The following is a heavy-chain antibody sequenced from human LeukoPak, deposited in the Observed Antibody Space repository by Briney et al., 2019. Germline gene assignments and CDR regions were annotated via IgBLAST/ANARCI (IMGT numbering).Heavy chain of an antibody. Sequence: ASVKVSCKASGYTFTGYYMHWVRQAPGQGLEWMGWISAYNGNTNYAQKLQGGVTMTTDTSTSTAYMELRSLGSDDTAVYYCARLYSGYDFGYYYYYMDVWGKGTTVTISS. CDR2: ISAYNGNT. D-gene: IGHD5-12*01. V-gene: IGHV1-18*04. J-gene: IGHJ6*03. CDR1: GYTFTGYY. CDR3: ARLYSGYDFGYYYYYMDV.